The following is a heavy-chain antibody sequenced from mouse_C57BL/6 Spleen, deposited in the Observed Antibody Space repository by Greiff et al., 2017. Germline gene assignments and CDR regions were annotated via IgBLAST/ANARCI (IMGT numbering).Heavy chain of an antibody. CDR3: ALYYDYSWFAY. CDR2: IDPSDSET. D-gene: IGHD2-4*01. V-gene: IGHV1-52*01. J-gene: IGHJ3*01. Sequence: QVQLQQPGAELVRPGSSVKLSCKASGYTFTSYWMHWVKQRPIQGLEWIGNIDPSDSETHYNQKFKDKATLTVDKSSSTAYMQLRSLTSEDSAVYYCALYYDYSWFAYWGQGTLVTVSA. CDR1: GYTFTSYW.